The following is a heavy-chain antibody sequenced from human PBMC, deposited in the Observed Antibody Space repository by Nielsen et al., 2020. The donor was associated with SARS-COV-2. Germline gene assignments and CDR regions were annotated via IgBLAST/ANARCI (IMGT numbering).Heavy chain of an antibody. V-gene: IGHV3-7*05. D-gene: IGHD1-1*01. CDR1: GFSFSTSW. Sequence: GESLKISCAASGFSFSTSWMNWVRRGPGKRLEWVANINPDGSMKRHVDSVMGRFTISRDNARDSLYLQMNNLRAEDTAIYYCLQGGASWGQGTLVTVSS. J-gene: IGHJ5*02. CDR2: INPDGSMK. CDR3: LQGGAS.